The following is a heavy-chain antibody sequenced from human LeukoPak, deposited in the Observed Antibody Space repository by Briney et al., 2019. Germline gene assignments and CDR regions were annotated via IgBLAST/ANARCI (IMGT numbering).Heavy chain of an antibody. D-gene: IGHD4-17*01. CDR3: ARERNYGDYGNAFDV. Sequence: ASVKVSCKASGYTFTDYYIQWMRQAPGQGLEWMGWINPKRGVTTYAQKFQGRVTMTRDTSITTAYMELTRLRSDDTTIYYCARERNYGDYGNAFDVWGQGTKVTVSS. CDR1: GYTFTDYY. J-gene: IGHJ3*01. V-gene: IGHV1-2*02. CDR2: INPKRGVT.